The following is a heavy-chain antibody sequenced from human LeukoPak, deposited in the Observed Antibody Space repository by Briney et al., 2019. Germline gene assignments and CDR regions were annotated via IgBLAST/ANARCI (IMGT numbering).Heavy chain of an antibody. J-gene: IGHJ4*02. CDR2: IYYSGST. V-gene: IGHV4-39*01. CDR3: ARADTSALDY. CDR1: GGSISSSSYY. D-gene: IGHD2-2*02. Sequence: SETLSLTCTVSGGSISSSSYYWGWIRQPPGKGLEWMGSIYYSGSTYYNPSLKSRVTISVDTSKNQFSLRLSSVTAADTAVYYCARADTSALDYWGQGTLVAVSS.